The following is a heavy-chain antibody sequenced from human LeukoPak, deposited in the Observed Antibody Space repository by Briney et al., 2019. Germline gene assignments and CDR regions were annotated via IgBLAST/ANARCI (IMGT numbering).Heavy chain of an antibody. CDR3: TTDDSTF. J-gene: IGHJ4*02. CDR1: GFTLGGYW. V-gene: IGHV3-7*01. Sequence: PGRSLRLSCAASGFTLGGYWMSWVRQAPGKGLEWVATLKNDGREKFYVDSVKGRFTISRDNVRNSLSLQMDSLSAEDTAVYYCTTDDSTFWGQGTLVTVSS. CDR2: LKNDGREK. D-gene: IGHD3-22*01.